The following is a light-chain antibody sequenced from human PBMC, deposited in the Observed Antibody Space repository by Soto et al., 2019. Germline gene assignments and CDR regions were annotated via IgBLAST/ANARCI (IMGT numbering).Light chain of an antibody. CDR3: QQYGSSIT. Sequence: ILLTQSPGSLSLSPGEGATLSCRASQSVSSSYLAWYQQKPGQAPRLLIYGASSRATGIPDRLSGSGSGTDFTLTIRRLEPEYVAVYYCQQYGSSITFGQGTRLEIK. J-gene: IGKJ5*01. V-gene: IGKV3-20*01. CDR1: QSVSSSY. CDR2: GAS.